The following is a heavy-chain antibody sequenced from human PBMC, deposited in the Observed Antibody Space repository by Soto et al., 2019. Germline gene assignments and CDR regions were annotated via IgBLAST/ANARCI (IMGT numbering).Heavy chain of an antibody. D-gene: IGHD6-19*01. V-gene: IGHV3-33*08. Sequence: QVQLVESGGGLVKPGGSLRLSCAASGFTFSDYYMTWLRQAPGKGLEWVAVIWYDGSNTYYADSVKGRFTISRDTSKNTLYLHMNSLRAEDTAVYYCARDRRPVAVAGTRIAGLFESWGQGTLVTVSS. J-gene: IGHJ4*02. CDR1: GFTFSDYY. CDR2: IWYDGSNT. CDR3: ARDRRPVAVAGTRIAGLFES.